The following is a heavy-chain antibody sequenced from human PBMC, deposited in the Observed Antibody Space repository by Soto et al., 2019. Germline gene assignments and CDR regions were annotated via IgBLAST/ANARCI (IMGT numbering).Heavy chain of an antibody. CDR1: GYTFTSYG. CDR2: ISAYNGNT. Sequence: ASVKVSCKASGYTFTSYGISWVRQAPGQGLEWMGWISAYNGNTNYAQKLQGRVTMTTDTSTSAAYMELRSLRSDDTAVYYCARDPTWGIAAAGTPHWFDPWGQGTLVTVSS. J-gene: IGHJ5*02. V-gene: IGHV1-18*01. D-gene: IGHD6-13*01. CDR3: ARDPTWGIAAAGTPHWFDP.